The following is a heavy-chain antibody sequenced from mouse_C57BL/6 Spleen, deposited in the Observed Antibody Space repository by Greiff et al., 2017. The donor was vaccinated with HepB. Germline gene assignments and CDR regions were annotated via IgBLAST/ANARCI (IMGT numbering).Heavy chain of an antibody. D-gene: IGHD1-1*01. CDR2: ILPGSGST. J-gene: IGHJ1*03. V-gene: IGHV1-9*01. CDR3: AIFHYYGSSLYFDV. CDR1: GYTFTGYW. Sequence: QVTLKESGAELMKPGASVKLSCKATGYTFTGYWIEWVKQRPGHGLEWIGEILPGSGSTNYNEKFKGKATFTADTSSNTAYMQLSSLTTVDSAIYYCAIFHYYGSSLYFDVWGTGTTFTVSS.